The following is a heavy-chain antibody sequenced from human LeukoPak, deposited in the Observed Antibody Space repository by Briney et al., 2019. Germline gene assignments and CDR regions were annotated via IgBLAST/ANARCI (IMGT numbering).Heavy chain of an antibody. Sequence: SETLSLICTVSGGSVGSYYWSWIRQSPGKGLEWIGYIYYGGSANYNPSLKSRATISIDRSKNQFSLKLSSLTAADTAVYYCARHGSSYSFDYCGQGTLVTVSS. J-gene: IGHJ4*02. CDR2: IYYGGSA. V-gene: IGHV4-59*08. D-gene: IGHD6-13*01. CDR3: ARHGSSYSFDY. CDR1: GGSVGSYY.